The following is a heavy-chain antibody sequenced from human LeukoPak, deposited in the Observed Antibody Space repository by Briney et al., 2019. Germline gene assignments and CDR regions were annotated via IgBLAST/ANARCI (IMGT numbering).Heavy chain of an antibody. CDR2: IKSKTDGGTT. J-gene: IGHJ4*02. CDR1: GFTFSNAW. D-gene: IGHD2-21*01. CDR3: ARGLVRYYFDY. Sequence: GGSLRLSCAASGFTFSNAWMSWVRQAPGKGLEWVGRIKSKTDGGTTDYAAPVKGRFTISRDDSKNTLYLQMNSLKTEDTAVYYCARGLVRYYFDYWGQGTLVTVSS. V-gene: IGHV3-15*01.